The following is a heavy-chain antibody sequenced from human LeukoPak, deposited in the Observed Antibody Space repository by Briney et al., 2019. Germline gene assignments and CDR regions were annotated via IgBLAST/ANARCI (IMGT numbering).Heavy chain of an antibody. CDR3: ARGRGYCSGGSCLRFDY. D-gene: IGHD2-15*01. V-gene: IGHV3-30*04. J-gene: IGHJ4*02. Sequence: GGSLRLSCAASGFTFSPYAMHWVRQAPGKGLEWVALISYDGSNKYYADSVKGRFTISRDNPKNTLYLQMNSLRVEDTAVYYCARGRGYCSGGSCLRFDYWGQGTLVTVSS. CDR1: GFTFSPYA. CDR2: ISYDGSNK.